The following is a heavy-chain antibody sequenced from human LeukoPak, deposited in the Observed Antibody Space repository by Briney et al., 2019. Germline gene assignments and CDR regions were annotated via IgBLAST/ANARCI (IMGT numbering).Heavy chain of an antibody. CDR3: ARDRDTTIFGVPFYYYYGMDV. CDR1: GYTFTSYY. Sequence: ASVKVSCKASGYTFTSYYMHWVRQAPGQGLEWMGIINPSGGSTSYAQKFQGRVTMTRDTSTSTVYMELSSLRSEDTAVYYCARDRDTTIFGVPFYYYYGMDVWGQGTTVTVSS. V-gene: IGHV1-46*01. CDR2: INPSGGST. J-gene: IGHJ6*02. D-gene: IGHD3-3*01.